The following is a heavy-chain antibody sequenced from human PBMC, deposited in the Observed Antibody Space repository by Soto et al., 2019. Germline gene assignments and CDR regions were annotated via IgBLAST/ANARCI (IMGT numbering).Heavy chain of an antibody. V-gene: IGHV4-31*03. CDR1: GGSISSGGYY. J-gene: IGHJ5*02. CDR2: IYYTGST. CDR3: ARRVGRGWFDP. Sequence: QVQLQESGPGLVKPSQTLSLTCTVSGGSISSGGYYWSWIRQNPEKGLEWIGFIYYTGSTDYNPSLKSRVTTSVDMSKNQFSLKLSSVTAADTAVYYCARRVGRGWFDPWGQGTLVSVSS.